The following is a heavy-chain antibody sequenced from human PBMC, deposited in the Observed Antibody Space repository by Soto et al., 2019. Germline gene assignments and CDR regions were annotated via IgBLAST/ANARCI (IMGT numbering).Heavy chain of an antibody. CDR3: QVTTPSKMKGFDD. D-gene: IGHD4-17*01. CDR1: GFTFSSYG. CDR2: ISYDGSNK. Sequence: GGSLRLSCAASGFTFSSYGMHWVRQAPGKGLEWVAVISYDGSNKYYADSVKGRFTISRDNSKDTLYLQMNSLRAEDTAVYYCQVTTPSKMKGFDDWGQGTLVTVSS. V-gene: IGHV3-30*03. J-gene: IGHJ4*02.